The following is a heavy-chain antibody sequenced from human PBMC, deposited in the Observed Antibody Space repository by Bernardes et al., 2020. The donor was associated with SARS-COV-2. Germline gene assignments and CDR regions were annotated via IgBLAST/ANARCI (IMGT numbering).Heavy chain of an antibody. D-gene: IGHD3-16*02. Sequence: GGSLRLSCAASGFTFDNYAMGWVRQAPGKGLVWVSAITGSCRTTFYADSVKGRFTISRYDSKNTLFLHMNSLRGEDTSVYFCAKNPFLDFHAWGSYRIDYWGQGTLVTVSS. CDR2: ITGSCRTT. CDR3: AKNPFLDFHAWGSYRIDY. J-gene: IGHJ4*02. V-gene: IGHV3-23*01. CDR1: GFTFDNYA.